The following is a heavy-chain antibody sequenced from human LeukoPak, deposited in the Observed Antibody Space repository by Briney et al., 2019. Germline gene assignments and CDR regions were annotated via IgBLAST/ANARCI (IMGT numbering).Heavy chain of an antibody. J-gene: IGHJ4*02. CDR3: ARSEFCSGGSCPFDY. D-gene: IGHD2-15*01. V-gene: IGHV1-2*04. CDR1: GYTFTGYY. Sequence: ASVKVSCKASGYTFTGYYMHWVRQAPGQGLERMGWINPNSGGTNYAQKFQGWVTMTRDTSISTAYMELSRLRSDDTAVYYCARSEFCSGGSCPFDYWGQGTLVTVSS. CDR2: INPNSGGT.